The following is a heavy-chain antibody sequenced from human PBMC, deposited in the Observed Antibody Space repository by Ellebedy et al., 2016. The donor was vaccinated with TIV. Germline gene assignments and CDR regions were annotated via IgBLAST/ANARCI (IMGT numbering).Heavy chain of an antibody. Sequence: SDTLSLTXTVYGGSFCASYGRWLRHPPEKRLVCLGEINNSESTNYNPSLKSRVTISVDTSKNQFSLKLSSVTAADTAVYYCARGGYQLLAYYYYGMDVWGQGTTVTVSS. CDR2: INNSEST. CDR1: GGSFCASY. CDR3: ARGGYQLLAYYYYGMDV. D-gene: IGHD2-2*01. J-gene: IGHJ6*02. V-gene: IGHV4-34*01.